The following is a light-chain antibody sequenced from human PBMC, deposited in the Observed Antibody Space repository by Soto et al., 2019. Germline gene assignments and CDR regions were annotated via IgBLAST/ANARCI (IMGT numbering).Light chain of an antibody. J-gene: IGKJ1*01. CDR1: QNINSW. Sequence: DIQRTQSPSPVSASVGERVTTTCRASQNINSWLAWYQQTPGSAPKVLIYDASSLESGVPSRFSGSGSGTISPLTISSLHPEDFATYYCQQYSSYWTLGQGTKVDIK. V-gene: IGKV1-5*01. CDR2: DAS. CDR3: QQYSSYWT.